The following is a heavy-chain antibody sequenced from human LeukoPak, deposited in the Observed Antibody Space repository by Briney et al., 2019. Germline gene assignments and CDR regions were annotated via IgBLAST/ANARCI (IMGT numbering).Heavy chain of an antibody. V-gene: IGHV3-48*03. CDR3: AGDFTYGSGSYYNGGFDY. J-gene: IGHJ4*02. D-gene: IGHD3-10*01. CDR2: ISSSGSTI. CDR1: GFTFSSYE. Sequence: GGSLRLSCAASGFTFSSYEMNWVRQAPGKGLEWVSYISSSGSTIYYADSVKGRFTISRDNAKNSLYLQMNSLRAEDTAVYYCAGDFTYGSGSYYNGGFDYWGQGTLVTVSS.